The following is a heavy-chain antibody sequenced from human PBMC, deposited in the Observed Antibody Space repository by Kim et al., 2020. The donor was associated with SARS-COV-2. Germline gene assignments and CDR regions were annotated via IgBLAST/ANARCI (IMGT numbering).Heavy chain of an antibody. D-gene: IGHD1-26*01. Sequence: YVALVKGRFPISRDNAKNSLYRQMNSLRAEDTAVYYCARDRSGDYYYGMDVWGQGTTVTVSS. V-gene: IGHV3-7*01. J-gene: IGHJ6*02. CDR3: ARDRSGDYYYGMDV.